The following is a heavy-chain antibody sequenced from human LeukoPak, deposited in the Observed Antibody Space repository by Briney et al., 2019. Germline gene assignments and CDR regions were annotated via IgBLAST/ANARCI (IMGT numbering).Heavy chain of an antibody. J-gene: IGHJ4*02. CDR3: GKRLTSWELEY. D-gene: IGHD1-26*01. CDR1: GFTFSSYA. Sequence: GGSLRLSCAASGFTFSSYAMHWVRQAPGKGLEWVAVISYDGSNKYYADSVKGRFTISRDNSKNTLYLQMNSLRAEDTAVYYCGKRLTSWELEYWGQGTLVTVSS. V-gene: IGHV3-30-3*02. CDR2: ISYDGSNK.